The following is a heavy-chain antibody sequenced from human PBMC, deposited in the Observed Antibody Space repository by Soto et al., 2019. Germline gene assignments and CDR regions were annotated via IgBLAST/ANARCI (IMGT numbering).Heavy chain of an antibody. CDR2: INHSGST. V-gene: IGHV4-34*01. CDR3: ARDRRDGYNYSPVVGISRFDY. Sequence: SETLSLTCAVYGGSFSGYYWSWIRQPPGKGLEWIGEINHSGSTNYNPSLKSRVTISVDTSKNQFSLKLSSVTAADTAVYYCARDRRDGYNYSPVVGISRFDYWGQGTLVTVSS. J-gene: IGHJ4*02. CDR1: GGSFSGYY. D-gene: IGHD5-12*01.